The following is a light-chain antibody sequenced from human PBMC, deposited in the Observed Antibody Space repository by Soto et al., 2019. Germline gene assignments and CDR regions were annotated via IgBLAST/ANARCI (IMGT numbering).Light chain of an antibody. V-gene: IGLV2-8*01. CDR2: EVS. CDR3: SSYAGSDNYV. CDR1: SSDVGGYNF. J-gene: IGLJ1*01. Sequence: QSVLTYAPCEAGCPGRSVSLSCTRTSSDVGGYNFVSWYQQYPDKAPKLMIYEVSKRPSGVPDRFSGSKSGNTASLTVSGLQAEDEADYYCSSYAGSDNYVFGTGTKVTVL.